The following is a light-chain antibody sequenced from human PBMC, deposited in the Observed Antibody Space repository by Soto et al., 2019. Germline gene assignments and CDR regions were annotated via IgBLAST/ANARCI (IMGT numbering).Light chain of an antibody. CDR3: QQYGSSSWT. V-gene: IGKV3-20*01. CDR2: GAS. CDR1: QSVSTSY. Sequence: EIVLTQSPGTLSLSPGERATLSCRASQSVSTSYLAWYQQKPGQAPRLLIYGASSRATGIPDRFSGSGSGTEFTLTINRLEPEDFAVYYCQQYGSSSWTFGQGTKVEIK. J-gene: IGKJ1*01.